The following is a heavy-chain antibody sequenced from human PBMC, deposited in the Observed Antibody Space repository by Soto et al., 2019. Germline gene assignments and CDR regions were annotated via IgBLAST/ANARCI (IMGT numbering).Heavy chain of an antibody. CDR1: RGSISSGGYS. CDR2: IYHSGNT. J-gene: IGHJ3*02. D-gene: IGHD3-3*01. Sequence: SETLSLTCTVSRGSISSGGYSWSWIRQHPGKGLEWIGYIYHSGNTYYNPSLKSRVTMSVGTSKNQFSLNLSSVTAADTAVYYCARGTITLFGVAPLTAFDIWGQGTMVTVSS. CDR3: ARGTITLFGVAPLTAFDI. V-gene: IGHV4-31*03.